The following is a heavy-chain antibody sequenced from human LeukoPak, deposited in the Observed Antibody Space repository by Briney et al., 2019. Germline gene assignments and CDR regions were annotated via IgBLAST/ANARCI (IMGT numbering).Heavy chain of an antibody. J-gene: IGHJ4*02. D-gene: IGHD4-17*01. CDR2: IYHSGST. Sequence: SETLSLTCAVSGYSISSGYYWGWIRQPPGKGLEWIGSIYHSGSTYYNPSLKSRVTISVDTSKNQFSLKLSSVTAADTAVYYCARATTVTTDWGQGTLVTVSS. CDR3: ARATTVTTD. CDR1: GYSISSGYY. V-gene: IGHV4-38-2*01.